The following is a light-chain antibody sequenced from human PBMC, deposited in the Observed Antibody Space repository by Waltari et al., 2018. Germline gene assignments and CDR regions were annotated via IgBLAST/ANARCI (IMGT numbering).Light chain of an antibody. CDR1: QTISSY. V-gene: IGKV1-17*03. CDR2: AAS. CDR3: QQYNSHPFT. Sequence: DIQMTQSPSSLSASVGDRVTITCRASQTISSYLAWYQQKPGKVPKLLIYAASSLESGVPSRFSGSGSGTEFTLTISSLQPEDFASYYCQQYNSHPFTFGPGTKLDIK. J-gene: IGKJ3*01.